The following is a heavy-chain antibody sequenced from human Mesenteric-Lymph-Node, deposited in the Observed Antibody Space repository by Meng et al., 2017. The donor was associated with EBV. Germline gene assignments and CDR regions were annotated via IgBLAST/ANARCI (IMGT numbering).Heavy chain of an antibody. CDR3: ARGEGSSSYFDY. CDR1: GASISSTNW. V-gene: IGHV4-4*02. CDR2: IFHTGST. D-gene: IGHD6-13*01. J-gene: IGHJ4*02. Sequence: VQLQEPGPGLWKPSGTLYLTGAVSGASISSTNWWSWVRQSPGKGLEWIGEIFHTGSTNYNPSLKSRVTISADESKNQVSLKLTSVTAADTAVYYCARGEGSSSYFDYWGQGSLVTVSS.